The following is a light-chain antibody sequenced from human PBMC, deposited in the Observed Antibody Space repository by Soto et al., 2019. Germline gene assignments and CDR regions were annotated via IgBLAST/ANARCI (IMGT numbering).Light chain of an antibody. Sequence: DIQMTPSPSSLSASVGDRVTITCRASQSISSYLNWYQQKPGKAPKLLIYAASSLQSGVPSRFSGSGSGTDFTLTISSLQPEDFATYYCQQSYSTPWTFGQGTKAAIK. CDR2: AAS. V-gene: IGKV1-39*01. CDR1: QSISSY. J-gene: IGKJ1*01. CDR3: QQSYSTPWT.